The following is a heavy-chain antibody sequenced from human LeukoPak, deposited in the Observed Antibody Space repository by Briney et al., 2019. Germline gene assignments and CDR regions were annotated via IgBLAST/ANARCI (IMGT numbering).Heavy chain of an antibody. Sequence: PGGSLRLPCAASGFTFSNYAMHWVRQAPGKGLEWVAVISYDASNKYYADSVKGRFTIARDNSKNTLYLQMNSLRSEDTAVYYCARDDYGDYGLLDFWGQGTLVTVSS. J-gene: IGHJ4*02. CDR2: ISYDASNK. V-gene: IGHV3-30-3*01. D-gene: IGHD4-17*01. CDR1: GFTFSNYA. CDR3: ARDDYGDYGLLDF.